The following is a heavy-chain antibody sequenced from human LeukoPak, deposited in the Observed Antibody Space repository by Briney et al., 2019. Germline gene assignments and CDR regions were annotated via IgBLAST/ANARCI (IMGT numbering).Heavy chain of an antibody. V-gene: IGHV3-9*01. CDR3: PKDESTGRFAPRYFYGMGL. J-gene: IGHJ6*02. CDR2: ISWSGTTT. D-gene: IGHD3-3*01. CDR1: GFRFDDYG. Sequence: PGRSLRLSCVVSGFRFDDYGMHWVRQAPGKGLEWVSGISWSGTTTGYADSVKGRFTISRDSAKNSLYLQMDSLRVEDTALYYCPKDESTGRFAPRYFYGMGLWGQGPTVTVSS.